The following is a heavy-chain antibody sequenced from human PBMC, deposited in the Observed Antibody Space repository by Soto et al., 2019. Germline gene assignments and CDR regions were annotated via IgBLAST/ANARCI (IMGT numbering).Heavy chain of an antibody. Sequence: QVQLQESGPGLVKPSETLSLTCTVSGGSISSYYWSWIRQPAGKGLEWIGRIYTSGSTNYNPSLKKRVNMSVDTYKNQYSLKLSSVTAADTAVYYCERDSVRPYYYYYGMDVWGQGTTVNVSS. D-gene: IGHD4-17*01. CDR2: IYTSGST. CDR1: GGSISSYY. J-gene: IGHJ6*02. V-gene: IGHV4-4*07. CDR3: ERDSVRPYYYYYGMDV.